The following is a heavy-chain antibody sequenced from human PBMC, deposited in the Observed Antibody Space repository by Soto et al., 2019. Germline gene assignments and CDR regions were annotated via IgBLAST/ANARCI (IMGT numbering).Heavy chain of an antibody. Sequence: QVQLVQSGAEVKKPGASVKVSCKASGYTFTSYDINWVRQATGQGLEWMGWMNPNSGNTGYAQKFQGRVTMTRNTTISKTYMEPRRLRSEDTAVNYCVRANTSYGIDVWRQGTTVTVSS. CDR3: VRANTSYGIDV. J-gene: IGHJ6*02. CDR2: MNPNSGNT. V-gene: IGHV1-8*01. CDR1: GYTFTSYD.